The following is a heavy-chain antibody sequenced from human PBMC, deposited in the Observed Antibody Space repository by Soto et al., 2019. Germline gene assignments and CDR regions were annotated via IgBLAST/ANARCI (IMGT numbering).Heavy chain of an antibody. Sequence: PGGSLRLSCAASGFTFGSYAMSWVRQAPGKGLEWVSAISGSGGSTYYADSVKGRFTISRDNSKNTLYLQMNSLRAEDTAVYYCSTLLTWDLYYYYYMDVWGKGTTVTVSS. CDR1: GFTFGSYA. CDR2: ISGSGGST. D-gene: IGHD2-15*01. CDR3: STLLTWDLYYYYYMDV. V-gene: IGHV3-23*01. J-gene: IGHJ6*03.